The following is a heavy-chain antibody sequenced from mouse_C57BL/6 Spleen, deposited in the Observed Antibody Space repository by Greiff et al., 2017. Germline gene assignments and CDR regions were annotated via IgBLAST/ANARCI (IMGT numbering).Heavy chain of an antibody. CDR3: ARRPGDAMDY. J-gene: IGHJ4*01. Sequence: QVQLQQSGAELMKPGASVKLSCKATGYTFTGYWIEWVKQRPGHGLEWIGEILPGSGSTKYNEKFKGKATLTEDTSSNTVYMRLSSLTIEDSAIYYCARRPGDAMDYWGQGTSVTVSS. CDR1: GYTFTGYW. CDR2: ILPGSGST. V-gene: IGHV1-9*01.